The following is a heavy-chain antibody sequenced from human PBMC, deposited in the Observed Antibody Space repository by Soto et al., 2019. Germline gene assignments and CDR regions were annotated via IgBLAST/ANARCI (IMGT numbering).Heavy chain of an antibody. CDR2: VYYTGST. CDR1: GGSISGSY. CDR3: ARSVAVPGAHIDY. D-gene: IGHD6-19*01. J-gene: IGHJ4*02. Sequence: SETLSLTCSVSGGSISGSYWSWIRQSPGKGLEWLGYVYYTGSTNYSPSLRSRVSISVDTSKNEFSLRLSSVTAADTTVYFCARSVAVPGAHIDYWGQGTQVTVS. V-gene: IGHV4-59*01.